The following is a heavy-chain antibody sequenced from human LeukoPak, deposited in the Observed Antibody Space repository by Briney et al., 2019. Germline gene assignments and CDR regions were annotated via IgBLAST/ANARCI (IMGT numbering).Heavy chain of an antibody. CDR3: ARLYSSSWYEHYYYYYYMDV. J-gene: IGHJ6*03. Sequence: ASVKVSCKASGYTFTSYYMYWVRQAPGQGLAGMGIINPNRGSTSYAQKFQGRVTMTRNTSISTAYMELSSLRSEDTAVYYCARLYSSSWYEHYYYYYYMDVWGKGTTVTISS. V-gene: IGHV1-46*01. CDR2: INPNRGST. D-gene: IGHD6-13*01. CDR1: GYTFTSYY.